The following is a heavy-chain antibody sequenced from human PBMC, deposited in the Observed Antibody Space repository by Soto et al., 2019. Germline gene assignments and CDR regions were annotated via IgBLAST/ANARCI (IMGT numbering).Heavy chain of an antibody. J-gene: IGHJ6*02. Sequence: QVQLMESGGGVVQPGRSLRLSCAASGFTFSSYAMHWVRQAPGKGLEWVAVISYDGSNKYYADSVKGRFTISRDNSKNTLYVQMNSLRAEDTAVYYCARDRGSKSYYYYGMDVWGQGTTVTVSS. V-gene: IGHV3-30-3*01. CDR3: ARDRGSKSYYYYGMDV. D-gene: IGHD2-2*01. CDR1: GFTFSSYA. CDR2: ISYDGSNK.